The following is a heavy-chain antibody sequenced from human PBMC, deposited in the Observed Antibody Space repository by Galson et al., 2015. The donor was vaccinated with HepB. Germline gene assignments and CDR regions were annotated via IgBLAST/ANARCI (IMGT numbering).Heavy chain of an antibody. CDR1: GYTFTSYD. V-gene: IGHV1-18*01. J-gene: IGHJ6*03. CDR2: ISAYNGNT. D-gene: IGHD4-11*01. CDR3: ARGTTVTRGYYYMDV. Sequence: SVKVSCKASGYTFTSYDISWVRQAPGQGLEWMGWISAYNGNTNYARKLQGRVTMTTDTSTNTAYMELRSLRSDDTAMYYCARGTTVTRGYYYMDVWGKGTTVTVSS.